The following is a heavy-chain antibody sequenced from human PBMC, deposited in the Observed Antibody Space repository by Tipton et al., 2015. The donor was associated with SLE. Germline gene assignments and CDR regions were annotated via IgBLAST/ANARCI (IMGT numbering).Heavy chain of an antibody. CDR3: ARGGGDGYNWDFDF. V-gene: IGHV6-1*01. J-gene: IGHJ4*02. D-gene: IGHD5-24*01. Sequence: PGLVKPSQTLSLTCAISGDSVSSNSAAWNWIRQSPSRGLGWLGRTYYRSKWYSDYTVSVKSRILINPDTSKNQFSLQLKSVTPEDTAVYYCARGGGDGYNWDFDFWGQGTLVTVSS. CDR1: GDSVSSNSAA. CDR2: TYYRSKWYS.